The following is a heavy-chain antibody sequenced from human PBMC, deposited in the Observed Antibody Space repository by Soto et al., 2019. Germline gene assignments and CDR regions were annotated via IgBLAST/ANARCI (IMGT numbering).Heavy chain of an antibody. V-gene: IGHV1-69*04. CDR1: GGTFSPYT. J-gene: IGHJ4*02. CDR3: ARDWESTVSTWSFGAF. Sequence: SVKVSCKASGGTFSPYTVNWVRQAPGQGLELMGRIIPFLGVTNYAQKFLARVTLTADTSTTTAYMELSGLRFEDTAVYYCARDWESTVSTWSFGAFWGRGTLVTVSS. D-gene: IGHD3-10*01. CDR2: IIPFLGVT.